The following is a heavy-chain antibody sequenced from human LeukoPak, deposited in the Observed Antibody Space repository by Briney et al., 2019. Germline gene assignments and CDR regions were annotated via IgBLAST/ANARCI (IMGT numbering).Heavy chain of an antibody. CDR3: ARDKGDWYYYDSSGSDY. CDR2: INSDGSST. J-gene: IGHJ4*02. D-gene: IGHD3-22*01. V-gene: IGHV3-74*01. CDR1: GFTFSSYW. Sequence: GGSLRLSCAASGFTFSSYWMHWVRQAPGKGLVWVSRINSDGSSTSYADSVKGRFTISRDNAKNTLYLQMNSLRAEDTAVYYCARDKGDWYYYDSSGSDYWGQGTLVTVSS.